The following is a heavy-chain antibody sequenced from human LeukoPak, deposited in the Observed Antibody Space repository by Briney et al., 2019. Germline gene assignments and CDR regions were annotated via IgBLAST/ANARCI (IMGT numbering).Heavy chain of an antibody. Sequence: PGGSLRLSCVASGFNFNMFWMSWVRQAPGKGLEWVANIKQVGSEKYYVDSVKGRFTISRDNAKNSLYLQMSSLRAEDTAVYYCARGDGGYSEYFQHWGQGTLVTVSS. D-gene: IGHD3-22*01. CDR1: GFNFNMFW. V-gene: IGHV3-7*03. J-gene: IGHJ1*01. CDR3: ARGDGGYSEYFQH. CDR2: IKQVGSEK.